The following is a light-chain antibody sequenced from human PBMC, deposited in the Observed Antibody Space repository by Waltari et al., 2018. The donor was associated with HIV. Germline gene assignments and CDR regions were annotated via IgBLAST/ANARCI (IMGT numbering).Light chain of an antibody. V-gene: IGLV2-23*02. CDR2: AVT. J-gene: IGLJ1*01. CDR1: SSDVASYNL. Sequence: QSALTQPASVSGSPGQSITISCTATSSDVASYNLVSWYQQHPGKAPKVMIYAVTKRRSGVSTRFSGSKSDNTASLTISGLQAEDEADYYCCSYAGTGTYVFGTGTKVTVL. CDR3: CSYAGTGTYV.